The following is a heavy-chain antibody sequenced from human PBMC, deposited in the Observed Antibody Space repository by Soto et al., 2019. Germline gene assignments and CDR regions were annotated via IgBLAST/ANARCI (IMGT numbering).Heavy chain of an antibody. J-gene: IGHJ6*04. CDR2: IWYDGSTA. V-gene: IGHV3-33*01. CDR3: DRAGVRGLFVAVFYGLDV. Sequence: QVQLVESGGGVVQPGGYLRLSCVASGFDFGSYGMHWVRRAPGKGLEWMAVIWYDGSTAYYADSVKGRCTISRDNSKNTLILHLNSLTAEDTAVSVCDRAGVRGLFVAVFYGLDVWGNGTTVTVSS. CDR1: GFDFGSYG. D-gene: IGHD3-10*01.